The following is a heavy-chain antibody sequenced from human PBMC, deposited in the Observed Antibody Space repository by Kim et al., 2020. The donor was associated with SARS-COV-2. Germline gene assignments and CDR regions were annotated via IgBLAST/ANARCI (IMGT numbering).Heavy chain of an antibody. V-gene: IGHV3-7*01. J-gene: IGHJ4*02. CDR1: GFTFSSYW. CDR2: IKQDGSEK. D-gene: IGHD3-22*01. CDR3: ARGRSYESSGYFGY. Sequence: GGSLRLSCAASGFTFSSYWLSWVRQSPGKGLEWVANIKQDGSEKYFLDSVKGRFTISRDNAKNSLYLQMNSLRAEDTAVYYFARGRSYESSGYFGYWGQG.